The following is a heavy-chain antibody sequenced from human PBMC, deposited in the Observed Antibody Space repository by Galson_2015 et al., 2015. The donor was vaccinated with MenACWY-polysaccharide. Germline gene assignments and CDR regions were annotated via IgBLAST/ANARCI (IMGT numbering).Heavy chain of an antibody. CDR2: IYYSGST. V-gene: IGHV4-59*01. CDR1: GDSISSSF. D-gene: IGHD3-16*01. J-gene: IGHJ4*02. Sequence: ETLSLTCTVSGDSISSSFWNWFWQPPGKGLEWVGWIYYSGSTKYTPSLESRVTISLDASKNQFSLRLSSVTAADTAVYYCARAPRPDKTFGYFDYWGQGILVTVST. CDR3: ARAPRPDKTFGYFDY.